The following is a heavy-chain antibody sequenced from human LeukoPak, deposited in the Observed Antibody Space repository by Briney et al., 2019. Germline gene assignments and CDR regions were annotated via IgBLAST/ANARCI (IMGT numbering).Heavy chain of an antibody. Sequence: PSETLSLTCAVYGGSFSGYYWSWIRQPPGKVLKWIGEINHSGSTNYNPSLKSRVTISVDTSKNQFSLKLSSVTAADTAVYYCARGQGSSSPAHFDYWGQGTLVTVSS. V-gene: IGHV4-34*01. CDR1: GGSFSGYY. CDR2: INHSGST. J-gene: IGHJ4*02. CDR3: ARGQGSSSPAHFDY. D-gene: IGHD6-6*01.